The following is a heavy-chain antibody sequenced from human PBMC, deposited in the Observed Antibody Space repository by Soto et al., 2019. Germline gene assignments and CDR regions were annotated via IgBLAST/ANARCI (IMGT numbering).Heavy chain of an antibody. V-gene: IGHV3-21*06. J-gene: IGHJ4*02. CDR1: GLSVSSSD. CDR2: ISSGGNTK. Sequence: EVHLVETGGGLIQPGGSLRLSCAASGLSVSSSDMSWVRQASGKGLEWVSSISSGGNTKSYANSVKGRFTISRDNAKNSLYLEMNSLRPEDTAVYYCARVAYWGQGTLVTVSS. CDR3: ARVAY.